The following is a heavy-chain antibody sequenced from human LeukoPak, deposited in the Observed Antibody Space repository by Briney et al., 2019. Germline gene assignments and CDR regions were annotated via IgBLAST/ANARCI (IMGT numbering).Heavy chain of an antibody. D-gene: IGHD3-16*02. V-gene: IGHV3-23*01. J-gene: IGHJ5*02. CDR3: AKDPGYVWGSYRSDWFDP. CDR1: GFTFSSYA. Sequence: HPGGSLRLSCAASGFTFSSYAMSWVRQAPGKGLEGVSAISGSGGSTYYADSVKGRFTISRDNSKNTLYLQMNSLRAEDTAVYYCAKDPGYVWGSYRSDWFDPWGQGTLVTVSS. CDR2: ISGSGGST.